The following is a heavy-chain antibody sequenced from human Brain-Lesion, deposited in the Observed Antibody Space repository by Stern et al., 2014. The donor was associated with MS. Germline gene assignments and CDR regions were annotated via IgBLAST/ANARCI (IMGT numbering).Heavy chain of an antibody. CDR3: ARDITGSSAYFAY. Sequence: VQLVDSGGDLVQPGRSLRLSCAAFGFTFDDYAMPWVRQAPGKGLEWVAGISWNSGTIGYADSVKGRFTTSRDNAYSSLYLQMNSLRPEDTALYYCARDITGSSAYFAYWGQGTLVTVSS. V-gene: IGHV3-9*01. D-gene: IGHD1-14*01. CDR1: GFTFDDYA. CDR2: ISWNSGTI. J-gene: IGHJ4*02.